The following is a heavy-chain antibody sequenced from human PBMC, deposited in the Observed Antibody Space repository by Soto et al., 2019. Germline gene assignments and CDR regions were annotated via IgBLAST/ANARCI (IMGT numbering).Heavy chain of an antibody. D-gene: IGHD2-15*01. CDR3: ARVKRWYTFDF. CDR1: CASITKSY. V-gene: IGHV4-59*01. Sequence: SEILSLTCTVYCASITKSYWTWIRHPQGRGLEWIGYIPSSAITHYNPSLKSRVTMSVDTSTNELFLKLSCLTAADTVVYYCARVKRWYTFDFWGQVALVNVS. J-gene: IGHJ4*02. CDR2: IPSSAIT.